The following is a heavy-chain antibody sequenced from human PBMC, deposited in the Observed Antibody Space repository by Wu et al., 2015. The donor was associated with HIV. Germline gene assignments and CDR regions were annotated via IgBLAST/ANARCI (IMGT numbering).Heavy chain of an antibody. Sequence: QVQLVQSGAEVKKPGSSVKVSCKASGGTFSSYAISWVRQAPGQGLEWMGRIIPIFGTANYAQKFQGRVTITADESTSTAYMELSSLRSEDTAVYYCARTYYYDSSGYDDAFDIWVQGTMVTVSS. D-gene: IGHD3-22*01. CDR3: ARTYYYDSSGYDDAFDI. CDR1: GGTFSSYA. CDR2: IIPIFGTA. J-gene: IGHJ3*02. V-gene: IGHV1-69*13.